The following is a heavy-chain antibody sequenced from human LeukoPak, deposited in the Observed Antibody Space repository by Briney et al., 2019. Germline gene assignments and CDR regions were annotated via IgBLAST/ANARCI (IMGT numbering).Heavy chain of an antibody. D-gene: IGHD1-14*01. V-gene: IGHV1-2*06. CDR1: GFTFTDCY. J-gene: IGHJ4*02. CDR3: ATDGGNHNFNY. CDR2: IILNGGAT. Sequence: ASVKVSCKASGFTFTDCYLHWVRQAPGQGLEWMGRIILNGGATNYAQKFQGRVTLTRDTSISTAYMELSRQTSDDTAVYYCATDGGNHNFNYWGQGTLVTVSS.